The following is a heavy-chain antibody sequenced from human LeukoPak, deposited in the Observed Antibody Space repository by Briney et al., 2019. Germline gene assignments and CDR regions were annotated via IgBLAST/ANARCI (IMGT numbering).Heavy chain of an antibody. J-gene: IGHJ6*03. CDR1: GFTFSSYS. CDR3: ASFAAGGSYYYYMDV. D-gene: IGHD6-25*01. V-gene: IGHV3-21*01. Sequence: GGSLRLSCAASGFTFSSYSMNWVRQAPGKGLEWVSSISSSSSYIYYADSVKGRFTISRDNAKNSLYLQMNSLRADGTAVYYCASFAAGGSYYYYMDVWGKGTTVTVSS. CDR2: ISSSSSYI.